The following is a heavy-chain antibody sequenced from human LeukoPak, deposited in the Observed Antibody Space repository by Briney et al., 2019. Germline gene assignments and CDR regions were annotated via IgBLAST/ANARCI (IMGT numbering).Heavy chain of an antibody. CDR1: GGSFRGYY. V-gene: IGHV4-34*01. Sequence: SETLSLTCAVYGGSFRGYYWSWIRQPPGKGLEWGGEINHSGSTNHNPSLQSRGTISVDTSKNQSSLKLSSVTAADTAVYYCARGNRYCSSTSCYVGRFDYWGQGTLVTVSS. D-gene: IGHD2-2*01. CDR3: ARGNRYCSSTSCYVGRFDY. CDR2: INHSGST. J-gene: IGHJ4*02.